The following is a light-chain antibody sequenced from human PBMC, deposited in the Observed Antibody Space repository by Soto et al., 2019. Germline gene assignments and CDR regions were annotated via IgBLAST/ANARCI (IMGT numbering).Light chain of an antibody. V-gene: IGKV3-15*01. CDR1: QSVSSN. CDR2: GAS. J-gene: IGKJ2*01. CDR3: QQYNNWPPYT. Sequence: EIVMTQSPATLSVSPGERAILSCRASQSVSSNLAWYQQKPGQAPRLLIYGASTRATVIPARFSGSGSGTEFTLTISSLQSEDFAVYYCQQYNNWPPYTFGQGTKLEIK.